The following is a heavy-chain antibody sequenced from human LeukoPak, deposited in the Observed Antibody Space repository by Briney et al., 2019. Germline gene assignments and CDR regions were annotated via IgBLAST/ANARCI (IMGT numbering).Heavy chain of an antibody. V-gene: IGHV3-7*01. CDR2: IKQDGSEK. CDR3: ARPYIYYYYGMDV. J-gene: IGHJ6*02. CDR1: GFTFSSYW. D-gene: IGHD2-21*01. Sequence: GGSLRLSCAASGFTFSSYWMSWVRQAPGKGLEWVANIKQDGSEKYYVDSVKGRFTISRDNAKNSLYLQMNSLRAEDTAVYYCARPYIYYYYGMDVWGQGTTVTVSS.